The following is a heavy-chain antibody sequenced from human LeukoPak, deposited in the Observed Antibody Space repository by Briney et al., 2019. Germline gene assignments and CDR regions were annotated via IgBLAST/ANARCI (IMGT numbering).Heavy chain of an antibody. CDR3: AREARVTRSWFDP. CDR1: GYTFTGYY. D-gene: IGHD4-17*01. V-gene: IGHV1-2*02. Sequence: ASVKVSCKASGYTFTGYYMHCVRQAPGQGLEWMGWINPNSGGTNYAQKFQGRVTMTRDTSISTAYMELSRLRSDDTAVYYCAREARVTRSWFDPWGQGTLVTVSS. J-gene: IGHJ5*02. CDR2: INPNSGGT.